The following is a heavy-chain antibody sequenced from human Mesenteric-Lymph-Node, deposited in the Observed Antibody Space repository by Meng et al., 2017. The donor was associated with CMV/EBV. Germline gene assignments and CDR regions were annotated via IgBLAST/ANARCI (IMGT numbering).Heavy chain of an antibody. J-gene: IGHJ5*02. CDR1: GFTFSDYS. D-gene: IGHD2-2*01. CDR3: ARDLGVVIPSAMGP. V-gene: IGHV3-48*04. CDR2: ISSSPTTI. Sequence: GESLKISCAASGFTFSDYSMNWVRQAPGKGLEWLSYISSSPTTIYYADSVKGRFIISRDDAKGSLYLQMTNLRVDDTAVYYCARDLGVVIPSAMGPWGQGILVTVSS.